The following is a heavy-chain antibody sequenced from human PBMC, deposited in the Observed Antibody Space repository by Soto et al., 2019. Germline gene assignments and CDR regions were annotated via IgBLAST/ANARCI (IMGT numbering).Heavy chain of an antibody. CDR1: GITFSSYA. V-gene: IGHV3-23*01. D-gene: IGHD6-19*01. Sequence: EVQLLESGGGLVQPGGSLRLSCAASGITFSSYAMSWVRQAPGKGLEWVSVISGSGGSTYYAASVKGRFTISRDNSKNTLYLQMNSLRAEDTAVYYCAKRGAGHYFDYWGQGTLVTVSS. CDR3: AKRGAGHYFDY. CDR2: ISGSGGST. J-gene: IGHJ4*02.